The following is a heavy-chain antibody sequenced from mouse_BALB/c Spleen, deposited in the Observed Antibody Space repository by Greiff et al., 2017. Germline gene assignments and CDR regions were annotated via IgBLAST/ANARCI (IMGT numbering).Heavy chain of an antibody. CDR1: GFTFSDYY. J-gene: IGHJ4*01. V-gene: IGHV5-4*02. D-gene: IGHD2-10*01. CDR3: ARAYYGNYEDYAMDY. Sequence: EVKLVESGGGLVKPGGSLKLSCAASGFTFSDYYMYWVRQTPEKRLEWVATISDGGSYTYYPDSVKGRFTISRDNAKNNLYLQMSSLKSEDTAMYYCARAYYGNYEDYAMDYWGQGTSVTVSS. CDR2: ISDGGSYT.